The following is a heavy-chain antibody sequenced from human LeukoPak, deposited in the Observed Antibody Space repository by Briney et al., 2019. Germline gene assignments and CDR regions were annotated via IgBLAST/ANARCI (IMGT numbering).Heavy chain of an antibody. Sequence: GGSLRLSCAASGFTFDEYTMHWVRQAPGKGLEWVSLITWNSDTTYYADSVRGRFTISRDSSKNTLFLQMNRLRPEDAAVYYCAKAPVTTCRGAFCYPFDYWGLGTLVTVSS. CDR1: GFTFDEYT. V-gene: IGHV3-43*01. CDR2: ITWNSDTT. D-gene: IGHD2-15*01. J-gene: IGHJ4*02. CDR3: AKAPVTTCRGAFCYPFDY.